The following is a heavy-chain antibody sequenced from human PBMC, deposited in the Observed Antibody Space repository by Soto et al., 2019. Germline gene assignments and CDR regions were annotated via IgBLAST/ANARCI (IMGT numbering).Heavy chain of an antibody. Sequence: GESLKISCKGSGYSFTSYWISWVRQMPGKGLEWMGRIDPSDSYTNYSPSFQGHVTISADKSISTAYLQWSSLKASDTAMYYCARLFSLNYYGSSPVGYGMDVWGQGTTVTVSS. J-gene: IGHJ6*02. CDR3: ARLFSLNYYGSSPVGYGMDV. V-gene: IGHV5-10-1*01. CDR1: GYSFTSYW. CDR2: IDPSDSYT. D-gene: IGHD3-10*01.